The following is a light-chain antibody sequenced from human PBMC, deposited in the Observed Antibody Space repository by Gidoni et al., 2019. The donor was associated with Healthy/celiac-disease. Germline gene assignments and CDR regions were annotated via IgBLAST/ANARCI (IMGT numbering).Light chain of an antibody. CDR3: QQSYSTPRS. V-gene: IGKV1-39*01. CDR1: QSISSY. CDR2: AAS. J-gene: IGKJ2*04. Sequence: DIQMNQSPASLSASVRDRVTITCLASQSISSYLNGYQQKPGTAPTLLIYAASSLQSGVPSMLRGSVSGTDFTLTISSLRPEDFATYYCQQSYSTPRSFGQGTKLEIK.